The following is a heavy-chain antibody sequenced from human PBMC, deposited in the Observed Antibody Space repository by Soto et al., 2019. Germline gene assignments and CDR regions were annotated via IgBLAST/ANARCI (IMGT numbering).Heavy chain of an antibody. CDR1: GDSVGRFY. CDR3: ARDLSGTGLDI. V-gene: IGHV4-4*07. Sequence: QMQLHESGPGLVKPSETLSLICNVSGDSVGRFYWSWIRQSAGKGLEWIGRVYSTGGTAYNPALKGRVTISLDRSNNPVSLEMNSVTAADTAVYFCARDLSGTGLDIWGRGTRVSV. D-gene: IGHD1-26*01. CDR2: VYSTGGT. J-gene: IGHJ6*02.